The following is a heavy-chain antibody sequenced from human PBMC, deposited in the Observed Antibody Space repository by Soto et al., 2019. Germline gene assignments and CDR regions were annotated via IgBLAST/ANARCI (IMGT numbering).Heavy chain of an antibody. CDR3: ASTEPRLIAAVEGRFDY. V-gene: IGHV4-34*01. D-gene: IGHD6-13*01. CDR2: INHSGST. Sequence: QVQLQQWGAGLLKPSETLSLTCAVYGGSFSGYYWSWIRQPPGKGLEWIGEINHSGSTNYNPSLKSRVTISVDTSKNQFSLKLSSVTAADTAVSYCASTEPRLIAAVEGRFDYWGQGTLVTVSS. J-gene: IGHJ4*02. CDR1: GGSFSGYY.